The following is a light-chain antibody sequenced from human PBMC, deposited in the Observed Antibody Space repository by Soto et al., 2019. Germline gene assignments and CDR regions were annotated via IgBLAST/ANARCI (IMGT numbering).Light chain of an antibody. J-gene: IGKJ4*01. Sequence: DIQMTQSPSSLSASVGDRVTITCRASQGIRHDLGWYQQKPGKVPKRLISAASSLQSGVPSRFSGSGSGTEFTLTISSLQPEDSATYYCLQHNTYPITFGRGTKVEIK. V-gene: IGKV1-17*01. CDR3: LQHNTYPIT. CDR1: QGIRHD. CDR2: AAS.